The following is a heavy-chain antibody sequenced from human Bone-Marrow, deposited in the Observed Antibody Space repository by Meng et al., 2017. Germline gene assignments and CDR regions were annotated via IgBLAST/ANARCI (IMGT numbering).Heavy chain of an antibody. J-gene: IGHJ1*01. Sequence: GESLKISCGASEFTFSNAWMSWVRQAPGKGLEWVANIKEDASETYYVDSVRGRFTISRDNAKNSLYLQLNSLTAEDTAVYYCTTNEHWGQGALVTVSS. CDR1: EFTFSNAW. CDR3: TTNEH. V-gene: IGHV3-7*01. CDR2: IKEDASET.